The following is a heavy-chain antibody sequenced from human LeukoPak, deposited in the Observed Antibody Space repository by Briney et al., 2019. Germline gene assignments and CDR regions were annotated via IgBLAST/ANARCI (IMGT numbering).Heavy chain of an antibody. CDR3: ARQGYCGGDCYSGVLDC. Sequence: KSSETLSLTCTVSGGSISSYYWSWIRQPPGKGLEWIGYIHYSGSTNYNPSLKSRVTISVDTSKNQFSLKLSSVTAADTAVYYCARQGYCGGDCYSGVLDCWGQGTLVTVSS. D-gene: IGHD2-21*02. J-gene: IGHJ4*02. V-gene: IGHV4-59*08. CDR2: IHYSGST. CDR1: GGSISSYY.